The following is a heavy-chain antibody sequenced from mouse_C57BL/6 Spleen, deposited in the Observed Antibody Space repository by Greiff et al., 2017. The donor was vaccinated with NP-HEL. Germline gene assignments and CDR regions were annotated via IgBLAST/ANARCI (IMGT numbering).Heavy chain of an antibody. CDR1: GFTFSSYA. D-gene: IGHD2-5*01. Sequence: EVMLVESGEGLVKPGGSLKLSCAASGFTFSSYAMSWVRQTPEKRLEWVAYISSGGDYIYYADTVKGRFTISRDNARNTLYLQMSSLKSEDTAMYYCTRDVYSNYPFAYWGQGTLVTVSA. J-gene: IGHJ3*01. CDR3: TRDVYSNYPFAY. CDR2: ISSGGDYI. V-gene: IGHV5-9-1*02.